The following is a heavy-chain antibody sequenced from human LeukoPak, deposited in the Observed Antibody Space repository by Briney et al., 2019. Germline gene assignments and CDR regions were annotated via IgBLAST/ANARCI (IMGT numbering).Heavy chain of an antibody. V-gene: IGHV3-30*04. Sequence: GRSLRLSCAASGFTFSNYALHWVRQAPGKGLEWVAVISYDGSNKFYADSVRGRFTISRDNSKNTLFLQMNSLRPEDTAVYYCAGGPDYDILADYFDYWGQGTLVTVSS. CDR3: AGGPDYDILADYFDY. CDR2: ISYDGSNK. J-gene: IGHJ4*02. D-gene: IGHD3-9*01. CDR1: GFTFSNYA.